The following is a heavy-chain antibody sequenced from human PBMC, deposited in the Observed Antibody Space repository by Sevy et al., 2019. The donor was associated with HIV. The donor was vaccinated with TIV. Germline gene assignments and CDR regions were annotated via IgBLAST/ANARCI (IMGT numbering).Heavy chain of an antibody. CDR1: GYTFTSYG. CDR3: ARDLHMTTVVTFGY. V-gene: IGHV1-18*04. D-gene: IGHD4-17*01. J-gene: IGHJ4*02. Sequence: ASVKVSCKASGYTFTSYGISWVRQAPGQGLEWMGWISAYNGNTNYAQKLQGRVTMTTDTSTSTAYMELRSLRSDDTVVYYCARDLHMTTVVTFGYWGQGTLVTVSS. CDR2: ISAYNGNT.